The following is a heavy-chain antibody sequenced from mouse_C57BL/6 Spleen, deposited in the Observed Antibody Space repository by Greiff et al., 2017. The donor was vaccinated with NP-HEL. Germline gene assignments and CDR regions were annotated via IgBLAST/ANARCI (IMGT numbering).Heavy chain of an antibody. CDR2: IDPENGDT. V-gene: IGHV14-4*01. CDR3: TTTSYYGSSYNY. CDR1: GFNIKDDY. Sequence: VQLQQSGAELVRPGASVKLSCTASGFNIKDDYMHWVKQRPEQGLEWIGWIDPENGDTEYASKFQGKATITADTSSNTAYLQLSNLTSEDTAVYYCTTTSYYGSSYNYWGQGTTLTVSS. D-gene: IGHD1-1*01. J-gene: IGHJ2*01.